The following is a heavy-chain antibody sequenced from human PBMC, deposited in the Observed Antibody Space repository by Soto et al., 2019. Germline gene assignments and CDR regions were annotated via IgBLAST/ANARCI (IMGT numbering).Heavy chain of an antibody. D-gene: IGHD2-21*01. J-gene: IGHJ4*02. V-gene: IGHV3-23*01. Sequence: VGSLRLSCAGSGFTFSSYAMSWVRQAPGKGLEWVSAISGSGGSTNDAASAKGRCTTTRDNAKNTLYLQKNSMRAEDTAVYYCAPGGESYSPFDYWVQGTLVTVSS. CDR3: APGGESYSPFDY. CDR1: GFTFSSYA. CDR2: ISGSGGST.